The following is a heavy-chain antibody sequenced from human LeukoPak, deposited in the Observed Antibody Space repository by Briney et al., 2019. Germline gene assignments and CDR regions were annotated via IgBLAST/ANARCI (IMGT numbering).Heavy chain of an antibody. J-gene: IGHJ6*03. CDR2: FDPEDGET. Sequence: ASVKVSCKVSGYTLTELSMHWVRQAPGKGLEWMGGFDPEDGETLYAQKFQGRVTMTEDTSTDTAYMELSSLRSEDTAVYYCATVADFWSGYLKYYYMDVWGKGTTVTVSS. CDR1: GYTLTELS. D-gene: IGHD3-3*01. CDR3: ATVADFWSGYLKYYYMDV. V-gene: IGHV1-24*01.